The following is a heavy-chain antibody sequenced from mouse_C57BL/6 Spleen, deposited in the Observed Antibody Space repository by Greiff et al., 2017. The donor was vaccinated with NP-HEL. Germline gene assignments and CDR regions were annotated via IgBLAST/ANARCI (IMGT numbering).Heavy chain of an antibody. CDR3: ARSGYVYDEAWFAY. V-gene: IGHV1-22*01. J-gene: IGHJ3*01. Sequence: EVKLMESGPELVKPGASVKMSCKASGYTFTDYNMHWVKQSHGKSLEWIGYINPNNGGNSYNQKFKGKATLTVNKSSSTAYMWLRSLTSEESSVYYCARSGYVYDEAWFAYWGQGTLVTVSA. D-gene: IGHD2-2*01. CDR1: GYTFTDYN. CDR2: INPNNGGN.